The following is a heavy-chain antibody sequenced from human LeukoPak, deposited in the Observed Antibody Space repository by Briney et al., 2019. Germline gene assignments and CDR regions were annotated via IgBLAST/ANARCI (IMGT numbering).Heavy chain of an antibody. D-gene: IGHD3-9*01. CDR2: FIPIFGTA. J-gene: IGHJ4*02. CDR3: ARTIGVDYDILTGYPGHFDY. CDR1: GGTFSSYA. V-gene: IGHV1-69*13. Sequence: SVKVSCKASGGTFSSYAFSWVRQAPGQGLEWMGGFIPIFGTANYAQKFQGRVTIIADESTSTAYMELSSLRSEDTAVYYCARTIGVDYDILTGYPGHFDYWGQGTLVTVSS.